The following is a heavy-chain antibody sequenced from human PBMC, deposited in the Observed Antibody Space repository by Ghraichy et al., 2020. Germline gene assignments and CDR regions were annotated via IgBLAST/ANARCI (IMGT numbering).Heavy chain of an antibody. CDR2: INQDGSET. D-gene: IGHD1-26*01. CDR1: GFMFSTSS. J-gene: IGHJ3*02. CDR3: ARDPEWAAFDI. Sequence: GGSLRLSCAAFGFMFSTSSMSWVRQAPGKGLELVASINQDGSETHYADSVEGRFTISRDRAQDSLYLQMNSLRADDTAVYYCARDPEWAAFDIWGQGTMVTVSS. V-gene: IGHV3-7*04.